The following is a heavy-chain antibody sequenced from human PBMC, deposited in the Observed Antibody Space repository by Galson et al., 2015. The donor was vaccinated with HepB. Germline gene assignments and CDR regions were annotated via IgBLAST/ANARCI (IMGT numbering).Heavy chain of an antibody. V-gene: IGHV5-51*03. J-gene: IGHJ3*02. CDR3: ARPEDSSSWSDAFDI. CDR1: GYSFTNYW. Sequence: QSGAEVKKPGESLKISCKGSGYSFTNYWIGWVRQMPGKGLAWMGIIYPGDSDTRYSPSFQGQFTISADKSISTAYLQWSSLKASDTAMYYCARPEDSSSWSDAFDIWGQGTMVTVSS. D-gene: IGHD6-13*01. CDR2: IYPGDSDT.